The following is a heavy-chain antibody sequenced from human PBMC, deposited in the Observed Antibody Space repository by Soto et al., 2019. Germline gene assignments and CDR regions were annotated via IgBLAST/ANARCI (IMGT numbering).Heavy chain of an antibody. V-gene: IGHV1-69*13. CDR3: ERDYSSNDGFXI. CDR2: IIPIFGTA. J-gene: IGHJ3*02. D-gene: IGHD6-13*01. CDR1: GGTFSSYG. Sequence: SSVKVSCKASGGTFSSYGISWVRQAPGQGLEWMGGIIPIFGTANYAQKFQGRVTITADESTSTAYMELSSLRSEDTAVYYCERDYSSNDGFXIWGQGTMVXVSS.